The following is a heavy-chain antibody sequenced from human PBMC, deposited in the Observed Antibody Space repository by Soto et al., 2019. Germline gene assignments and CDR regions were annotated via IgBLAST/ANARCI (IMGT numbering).Heavy chain of an antibody. CDR1: GFTFRIYA. V-gene: IGHV3-23*01. J-gene: IGHJ4*02. Sequence: GGSLRLSCAASGFTFRIYAMSWVRQAPGKGLEWVSTISGNGGTSYADFVRGRFTISRDNPKNTLYLQMNSLRAEDTAVYYCAKDAPGSGWLSDYWGQGTRVTVSS. CDR3: AKDAPGSGWLSDY. CDR2: ISGNGGT. D-gene: IGHD3-22*01.